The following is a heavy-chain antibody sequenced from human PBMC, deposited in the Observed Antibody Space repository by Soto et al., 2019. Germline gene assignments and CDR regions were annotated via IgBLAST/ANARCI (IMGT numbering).Heavy chain of an antibody. Sequence: PGGSLRLSCADSGFTFSSYGMHWVRQAPGKGLEWVGVIWYDGSNKYYADSVKGRFTISRDNSKNTLYLQMNSLRAEDTAVYYCARDINDRVQQQLRAFDIWGQGTMVTVSS. J-gene: IGHJ3*02. CDR2: IWYDGSNK. CDR1: GFTFSSYG. CDR3: ARDINDRVQQQLRAFDI. D-gene: IGHD6-13*01. V-gene: IGHV3-33*08.